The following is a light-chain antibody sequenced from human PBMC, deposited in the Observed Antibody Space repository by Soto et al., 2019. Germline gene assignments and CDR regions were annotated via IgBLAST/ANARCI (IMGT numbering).Light chain of an antibody. J-gene: IGLJ1*01. CDR2: EVS. Sequence: QSVLTQPASVSGSPGQSITISCAGTSSDVGDYEYVSWYQQHPGKGPKLMIYEVSNRTSGVSNRFSGSKSGNTASLTISGLQAEDETEYFCSSYKRTSRVYVFGTGTKVTVL. V-gene: IGLV2-14*01. CDR1: SSDVGDYEY. CDR3: SSYKRTSRVYV.